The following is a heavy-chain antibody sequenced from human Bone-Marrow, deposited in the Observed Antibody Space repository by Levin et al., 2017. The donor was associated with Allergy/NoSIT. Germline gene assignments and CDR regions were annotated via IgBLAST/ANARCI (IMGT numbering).Heavy chain of an antibody. CDR1: GGSFSGYY. J-gene: IGHJ4*02. Sequence: SQTLSLTCAVYGGSFSGYYWSWIRQPPGKGLEWIGEINHSGSTNYNPSLKSRVTISVDTSKNQFSLKLSSVTAADTAVYYCARRRFLRFLEWFPYFDYWGQGTLVTVSS. V-gene: IGHV4-34*01. CDR2: INHSGST. CDR3: ARRRFLRFLEWFPYFDY. D-gene: IGHD3-3*01.